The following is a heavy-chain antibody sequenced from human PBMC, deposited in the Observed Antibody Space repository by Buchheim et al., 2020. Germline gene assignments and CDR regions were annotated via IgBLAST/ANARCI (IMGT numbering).Heavy chain of an antibody. J-gene: IGHJ4*02. Sequence: QVQLVQSGAEVKKLGASVTVSCKASGYTFTTYGISWARQAPGQGLEWMGWISGYNGNTNSAQKFQGRVTMTTDTSTSTAYLELRSLRSDDTAVYYCGRVYLGRWDYWGQGTL. CDR3: GRVYLGRWDY. D-gene: IGHD4-23*01. CDR2: ISGYNGNT. V-gene: IGHV1-18*01. CDR1: GYTFTTYG.